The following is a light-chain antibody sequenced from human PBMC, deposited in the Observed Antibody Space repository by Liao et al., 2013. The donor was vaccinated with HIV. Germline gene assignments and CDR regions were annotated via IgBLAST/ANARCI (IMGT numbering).Light chain of an antibody. CDR1: NIGSKT. V-gene: IGLV3-21*04. Sequence: SYELTQPPSVSVAPGKTARIPCGGNNIGSKTVHWYQQKPGQAPVLVIFSDTDRPSEIPERFSGSNSGNTATLTITRVESSDEADFFCQVWDGSSDQQVFGGGTRLTVL. CDR3: QVWDGSSDQQV. CDR2: SDT. J-gene: IGLJ3*02.